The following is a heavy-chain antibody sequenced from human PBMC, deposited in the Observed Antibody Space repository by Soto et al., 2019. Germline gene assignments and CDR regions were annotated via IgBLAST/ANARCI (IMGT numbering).Heavy chain of an antibody. D-gene: IGHD4-17*01. CDR1: GYTFTSYG. CDR2: ISASNGNT. CDR3: ARDQYKTTTSY. Sequence: ASVKVSCKASGYTFTSYGFSWVRQAPGQGLEWMGWISASNGNTNYAQKLQGRVTMTTDTSTGTAYMELRSLRSDDTAVYYCARDQYKTTTSYWGQGTLVTVSS. J-gene: IGHJ4*02. V-gene: IGHV1-18*01.